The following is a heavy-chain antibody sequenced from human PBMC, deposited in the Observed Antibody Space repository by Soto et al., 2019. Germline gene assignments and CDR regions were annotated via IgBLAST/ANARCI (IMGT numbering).Heavy chain of an antibody. Sequence: EVQLVESGGGLVTPGGSLRLSCTGTGFSFSPAWMNWVRQAPGKGLEWVGRMKSYRGGGTTDYAATVQGRFTISRDDSKNTLYLQMTSLKFEVTALYFCIWQQDFYYGKAVWGQGTTVTVSS. CDR1: GFSFSPAW. CDR2: MKSYRGGGTT. D-gene: IGHD6-13*01. J-gene: IGHJ6*02. V-gene: IGHV3-15*07. CDR3: IWQQDFYYGKAV.